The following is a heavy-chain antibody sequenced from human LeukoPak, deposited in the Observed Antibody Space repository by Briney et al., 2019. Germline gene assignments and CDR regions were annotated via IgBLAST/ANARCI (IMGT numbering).Heavy chain of an antibody. Sequence: GGSLRLSCAASGFTFSSYAMSWVRQAPGKGLEWVSAISGSGGSTYYADSVKGRFTISRDNSKNTLYLQMNSLRAEDTAVYYCAKVQGYYYDSSGYSDYWGQGTLVTVSS. J-gene: IGHJ4*02. CDR2: ISGSGGST. CDR1: GFTFSSYA. V-gene: IGHV3-23*01. CDR3: AKVQGYYYDSSGYSDY. D-gene: IGHD3-22*01.